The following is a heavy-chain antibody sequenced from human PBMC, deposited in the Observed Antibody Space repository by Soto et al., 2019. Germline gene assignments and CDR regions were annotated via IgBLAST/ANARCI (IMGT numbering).Heavy chain of an antibody. J-gene: IGHJ5*02. V-gene: IGHV1-18*01. CDR1: GYSFSSFG. D-gene: IGHD3-22*01. Sequence: QVQLVQSGAEVKQPGASVKVSCKTSGYSFSSFGISWVRQAPGQGLEWMGWISGYNGHPIEAQKFQGRLTMTIDTSTSTAYMAPRSLRSDDTAVYYCARESVHIYDSRGYHFWFDPLGQGTQVTVSS. CDR2: ISGYNGHP. CDR3: ARESVHIYDSRGYHFWFDP.